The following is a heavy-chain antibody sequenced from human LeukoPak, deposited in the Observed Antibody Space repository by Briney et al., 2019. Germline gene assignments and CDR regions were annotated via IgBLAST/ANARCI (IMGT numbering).Heavy chain of an antibody. V-gene: IGHV3-9*01. CDR3: AKDGGCSGGSWYSERDYYYGMDV. Sequence: SLTLSCPASGFTFDDYAMHWVRQAAGKGLEWVSGISWNSGSIGYADSVKGRFTISRDNAKNSLYLQMNSVRAEDTALYYCAKDGGCSGGSWYSERDYYYGMDVWGQGTTVTVSS. D-gene: IGHD2-15*01. CDR2: ISWNSGSI. J-gene: IGHJ6*02. CDR1: GFTFDDYA.